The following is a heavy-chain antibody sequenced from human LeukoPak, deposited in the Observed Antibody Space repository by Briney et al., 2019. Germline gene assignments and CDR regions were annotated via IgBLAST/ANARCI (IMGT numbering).Heavy chain of an antibody. CDR1: GFTFDDYG. J-gene: IGHJ4*02. D-gene: IGHD6-13*01. Sequence: GGSLRLSRAASGFTFDDYGMSWVRQAPGKGLEWVSGINWNGGSTGYADSVKGRFTISRDNAKNSLYLQMNSLRAEDTALYYCARDLRQRQQLVPKYFDYWGQGTLVTVSS. V-gene: IGHV3-20*04. CDR3: ARDLRQRQQLVPKYFDY. CDR2: INWNGGST.